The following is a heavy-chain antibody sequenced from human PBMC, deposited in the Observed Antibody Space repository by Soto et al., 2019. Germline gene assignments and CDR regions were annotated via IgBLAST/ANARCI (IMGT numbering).Heavy chain of an antibody. CDR2: SFYSGTT. J-gene: IGHJ5*02. D-gene: IGHD4-17*01. Sequence: TLSLTCSVSGGSITRGGFYWSWIRQQPGKGLEWIGYSFYSGTTYYNPSLKSRTIISVDTSKNQFSLSLSSVTAADTAVYYCARVQHDDDGANSGWVAPWGQGTLVTVSS. CDR1: GGSITRGGFY. V-gene: IGHV4-31*02. CDR3: ARVQHDDDGANSGWVAP.